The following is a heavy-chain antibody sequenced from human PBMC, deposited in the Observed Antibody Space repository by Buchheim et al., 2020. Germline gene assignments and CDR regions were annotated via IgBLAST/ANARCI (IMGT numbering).Heavy chain of an antibody. Sequence: QVQLVQSGAEVKKPGSSVKVSCKASGGTFSSYTISWVRQAPGQGLEWMGRIIPILGIANYAQKFQGKSRITGDKSTSKAYMELSSLRSEDTAVYYCARFGWLLELPEYFQHWGQGTL. V-gene: IGHV1-69*02. CDR3: ARFGWLLELPEYFQH. J-gene: IGHJ1*01. D-gene: IGHD5-24*01. CDR2: IIPILGIA. CDR1: GGTFSSYT.